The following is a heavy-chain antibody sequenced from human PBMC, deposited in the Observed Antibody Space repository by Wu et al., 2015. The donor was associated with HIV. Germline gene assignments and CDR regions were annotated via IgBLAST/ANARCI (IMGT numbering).Heavy chain of an antibody. CDR1: GGTFSSYA. V-gene: IGHV1-69*13. Sequence: QVQLVQSGAEVKKPGSSVKVSCKASGGTFSSYAISWVRQAPGQGLERMGRIIPIFGTANYAQKFQGRVTITADESTSTAYMELSSLRSEDTAVYYCARDGRAYYYDSSGYYLDYWGQGTLVTVSS. J-gene: IGHJ4*02. CDR2: IIPIFGTA. D-gene: IGHD3-22*01. CDR3: ARDGRAYYYDSSGYYLDY.